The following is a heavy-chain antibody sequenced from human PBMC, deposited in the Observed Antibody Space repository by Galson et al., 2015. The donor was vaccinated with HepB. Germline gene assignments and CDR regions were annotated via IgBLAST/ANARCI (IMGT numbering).Heavy chain of an antibody. CDR2: ISRSSSYI. V-gene: IGHV3-21*01. CDR1: GITFRSYS. Sequence: ASGITFRSYSIKWVRPAPGEGPEGGSSISRSSSYIYYADSVKGRFTISRDNAKNSLYLQMNSLRAEDTAVYYCARDYYGSGTFDYWGQGTLVTVSS. CDR3: ARDYYGSGTFDY. D-gene: IGHD3-10*01. J-gene: IGHJ4*02.